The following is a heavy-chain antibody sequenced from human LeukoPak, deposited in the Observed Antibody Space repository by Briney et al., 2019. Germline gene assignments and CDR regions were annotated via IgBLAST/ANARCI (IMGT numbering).Heavy chain of an antibody. D-gene: IGHD5-12*01. CDR1: AGSFISSSHH. CDR2: VYYGRTT. CDR3: VRQDGRGSATMGAFDS. Sequence: SETLSLTCTVSAGSFISSSHHWGWIRQSPGKGLEWIGSVYYGRTTYYNPSLHGRVTVSLDTSANQFSLQLHSVTAADTAVYYCVRQDGRGSATMGAFDSWGQGSLVTVSS. V-gene: IGHV4-39*01. J-gene: IGHJ5*01.